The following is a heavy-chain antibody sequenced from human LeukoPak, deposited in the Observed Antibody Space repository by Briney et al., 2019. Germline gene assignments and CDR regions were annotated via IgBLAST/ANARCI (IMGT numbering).Heavy chain of an antibody. CDR1: GFTFNNYA. D-gene: IGHD3-3*01. CDR3: ARSIFGVTHGFDI. Sequence: PGGSLRLSCAASGFTFNNYAMNWVRQAPGKGLEWVSVISDSGDRTYYADSVKGQFTTSRDNSKSTLYLQMNSLTAEDTAVYYCARSIFGVTHGFDIWGQGTMVTVSS. CDR2: ISDSGDRT. J-gene: IGHJ3*02. V-gene: IGHV3-23*01.